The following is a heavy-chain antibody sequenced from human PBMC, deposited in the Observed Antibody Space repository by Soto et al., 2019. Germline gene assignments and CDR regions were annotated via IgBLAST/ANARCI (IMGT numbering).Heavy chain of an antibody. D-gene: IGHD3-10*01. Sequence: QVQLHQWGAGLLKPSETLSLTCTIYNGSFSGYYWGWLRQPPGKGLEWIGHINHSGSTTYNPSLKSRVTIAVDTSENHFSLRLRPMTAEDTAVYYCARTKGLRRHRAIDIWGQGTMVTISS. CDR1: NGSFSGYY. CDR3: ARTKGLRRHRAIDI. V-gene: IGHV4-34*01. CDR2: INHSGST. J-gene: IGHJ3*02.